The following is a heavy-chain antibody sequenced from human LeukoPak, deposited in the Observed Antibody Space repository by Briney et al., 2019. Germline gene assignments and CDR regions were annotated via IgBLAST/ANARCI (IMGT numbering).Heavy chain of an antibody. CDR3: ARGGSTVTTFYYYGMDV. CDR1: GYTFTGYY. V-gene: IGHV1-2*04. CDR2: TNPNSGGT. Sequence: ASVKVSCKASGYTFTGYYMHWVRQAPGQGLEWMGWTNPNSGGTNYAQKFQGWVTMTRGTSISTAYMELSRLRSDDTAVYYCARGGSTVTTFYYYGMDVWGKGTTVTVSS. J-gene: IGHJ6*04. D-gene: IGHD4-17*01.